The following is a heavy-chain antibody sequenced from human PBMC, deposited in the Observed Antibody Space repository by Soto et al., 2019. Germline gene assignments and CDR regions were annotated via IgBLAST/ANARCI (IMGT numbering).Heavy chain of an antibody. CDR3: ARNGRGVKDFQH. V-gene: IGHV1-69*01. Sequence: QVQLVQSGAEVKKPGSSVKVSCKASGGTFSSYAIYWVRQAPGQGLEWMGGIIPIFATTNYAQKFQGRVTITADESTRTAYMELSSLRSDDTAVYYCARNGRGVKDFQHWGQGTLVTVSS. J-gene: IGHJ1*01. CDR2: IIPIFATT. CDR1: GGTFSSYA. D-gene: IGHD3-10*01.